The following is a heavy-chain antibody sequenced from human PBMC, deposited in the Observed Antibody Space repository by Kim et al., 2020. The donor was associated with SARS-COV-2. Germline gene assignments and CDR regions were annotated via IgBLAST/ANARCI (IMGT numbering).Heavy chain of an antibody. CDR2: T. CDR3: ARHGSSYGLSY. Sequence: TNSNPSLKSRVTISVDTSTNQFSLKLSSVTAADTAVYYCARHGSSYGLSYWDQGTLVTVSS. V-gene: IGHV4-59*08. D-gene: IGHD5-18*01. J-gene: IGHJ4*02.